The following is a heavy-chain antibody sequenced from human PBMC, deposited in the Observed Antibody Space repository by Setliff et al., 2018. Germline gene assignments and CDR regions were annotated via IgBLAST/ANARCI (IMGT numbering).Heavy chain of an antibody. Sequence: SETLSLTCAVDGGSFSTYYWIWISQPPGKGLEWIGEINHSGSTNYNPSLKSRVTISVDTSKNQFSLKLSSVTAADTALYYCTVYNTGSSKDHYWGQGTPVTVSS. CDR2: INHSGST. CDR3: TVYNTGSSKDHY. D-gene: IGHD2-8*02. V-gene: IGHV4-34*01. J-gene: IGHJ4*02. CDR1: GGSFSTYY.